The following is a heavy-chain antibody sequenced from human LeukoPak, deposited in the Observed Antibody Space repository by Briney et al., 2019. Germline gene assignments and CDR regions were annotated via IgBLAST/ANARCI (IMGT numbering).Heavy chain of an antibody. J-gene: IGHJ4*02. Sequence: SETLSLTCTVSGGSISTSNYYWGWIRQPPGKGLEWIGNIFYSGSTSYNPSLKSRVTISVDTSKNQFSLKLSSVTAADTAVYYCARLPTITFFDYWGQGTLVTVSS. CDR3: ARLPTITFFDY. CDR1: GGSISTSNYY. CDR2: IFYSGST. V-gene: IGHV4-39*01. D-gene: IGHD5-12*01.